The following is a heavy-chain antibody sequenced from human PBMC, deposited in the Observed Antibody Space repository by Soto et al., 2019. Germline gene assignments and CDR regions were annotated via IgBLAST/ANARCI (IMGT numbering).Heavy chain of an antibody. CDR3: ARETRGYSYGYFIRLFDY. J-gene: IGHJ4*02. CDR1: GGSISSGDYY. CDR2: IYYSGST. V-gene: IGHV4-30-4*01. D-gene: IGHD5-18*01. Sequence: SETLSLTCTVSGGSISSGDYYWSWIRQPPGKGLEWIGYIYYSGSTYYNPSLKSRVTISVDTSKNQFSLKLSSVTAADTAVYYCARETRGYSYGYFIRLFDYGGQGTLVTVSS.